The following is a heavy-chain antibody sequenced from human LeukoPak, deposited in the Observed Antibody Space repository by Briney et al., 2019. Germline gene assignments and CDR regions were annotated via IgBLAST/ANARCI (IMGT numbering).Heavy chain of an antibody. D-gene: IGHD5-24*01. CDR1: GGTFSSYT. J-gene: IGHJ4*02. V-gene: IGHV1-69*10. Sequence: SVKVSCKASGGTFSSYTISWVRQTPGQGLEWMGRIIPILGIANYPQKFRGRVTITADKSTSTAYMELSSLRSEDTAVYYCARDVEMATIYFDYWGQGTLVPVSS. CDR2: IIPILGIA. CDR3: ARDVEMATIYFDY.